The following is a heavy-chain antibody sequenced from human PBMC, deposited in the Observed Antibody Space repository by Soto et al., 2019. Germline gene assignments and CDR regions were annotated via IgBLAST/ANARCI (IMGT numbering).Heavy chain of an antibody. Sequence: QVQLVQSGAEVKKPGASVKVSCKASGYTFTSYYMHWVRQAPGQGLEWMGIINPSGSSTSYAQKFQGRVTMTRDTSTSTVYMELSSLRSEDTSVYYCARDPDCSGGSCPAAPIDYWGQGTLVTVSS. CDR2: INPSGSST. J-gene: IGHJ4*02. CDR3: ARDPDCSGGSCPAAPIDY. CDR1: GYTFTSYY. D-gene: IGHD2-15*01. V-gene: IGHV1-46*01.